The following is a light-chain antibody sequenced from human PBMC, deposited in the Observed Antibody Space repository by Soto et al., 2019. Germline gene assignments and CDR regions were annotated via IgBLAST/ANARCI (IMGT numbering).Light chain of an antibody. CDR1: SSDVGGYNY. V-gene: IGLV2-8*01. CDR2: EVS. J-gene: IGLJ1*01. CDR3: SSYAGSNTSYV. Sequence: QSALTQPPSASGSPGQSVTISCTGTSSDVGGYNYVSWYQQHPGKVPKLMIYEVSKRPSGVPDRFSGSKSGNTASLTVSGLHDEDEADYYCSSYAGSNTSYVFGTGTKLTVL.